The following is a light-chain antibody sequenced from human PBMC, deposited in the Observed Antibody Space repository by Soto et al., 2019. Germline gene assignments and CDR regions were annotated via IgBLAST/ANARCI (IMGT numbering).Light chain of an antibody. V-gene: IGKV3-20*01. CDR1: QSVSSSY. CDR3: QQYGSSPTWT. Sequence: EIVLTRSPGTLSLSPGQRATLSCMAGQSVSSSYLAWYQQKPGQAPRLLIYGASSRATGIPDRFSGSGSGTDFTLTISRLETEDFAVYYCQQYGSSPTWTFGQGTKVDNK. CDR2: GAS. J-gene: IGKJ1*01.